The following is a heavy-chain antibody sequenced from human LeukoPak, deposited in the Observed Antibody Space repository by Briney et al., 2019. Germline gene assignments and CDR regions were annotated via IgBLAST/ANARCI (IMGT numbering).Heavy chain of an antibody. CDR3: ARAHYGYCSTTSCFSLSGYYYYMDV. J-gene: IGHJ6*03. CDR1: GFTFSSYW. CDR2: INSDGSST. D-gene: IGHD2-2*03. V-gene: IGHV3-74*01. Sequence: GGSLRLSCAASGFTFSSYWIHWVRQAPGKGLVWVSRINSDGSSTSYADSVKGRFTISRDNAQNTLYLQMNSLRAEDTAVYYCARAHYGYCSTTSCFSLSGYYYYMDVWGKGTTVTISS.